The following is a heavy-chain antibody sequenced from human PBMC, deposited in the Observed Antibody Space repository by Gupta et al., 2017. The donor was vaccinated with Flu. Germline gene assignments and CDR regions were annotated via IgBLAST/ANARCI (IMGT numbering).Heavy chain of an antibody. Sequence: QVQLQESGPGLVKPSQTLSLTCTVSGGSISSGGYYWSWIRQHPGKGLEWIGYIYYSGSTYYNPSLKRRVTISVDTSKNQFSLKLSSVTAAETAVYYCARIQTPVGSGYYYPLGFDYGGQGTLVTVSS. CDR3: ARIQTPVGSGYYYPLGFDY. CDR1: GGSISSGGYY. V-gene: IGHV4-31*03. D-gene: IGHD3-22*01. CDR2: IYYSGST. J-gene: IGHJ4*02.